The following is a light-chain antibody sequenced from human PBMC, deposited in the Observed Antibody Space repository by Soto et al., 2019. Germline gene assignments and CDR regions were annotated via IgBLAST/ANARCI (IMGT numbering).Light chain of an antibody. CDR3: LQDYNYPDT. CDR2: VAS. CDR1: QGIRND. J-gene: IGKJ2*01. Sequence: ALQMTQSPSSLSASVGDRVTITCRASQGIRNDLGWYQQKPGKAPKLLIYVASSLQSGVPSRFSGSGSGTDFTLTISSLQPEDFATYYCLQDYNYPDTFGQGTKLEIQ. V-gene: IGKV1-6*01.